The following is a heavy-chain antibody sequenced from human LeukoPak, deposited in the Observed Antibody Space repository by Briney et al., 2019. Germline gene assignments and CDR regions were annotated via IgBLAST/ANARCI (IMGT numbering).Heavy chain of an antibody. D-gene: IGHD6-6*01. CDR1: GGSISSSSYY. Sequence: PSETLSLSCTVSGGSISSSSYYWGWIRQPPGKGLEWVGCIYYSGSTYYNPSLKSRVTISVDTSKNQFSLKLSSVTAADTAVYYCASIAARPTYYYYYMDVWGKGTTVTVSS. V-gene: IGHV4-39*01. CDR3: ASIAARPTYYYYYMDV. CDR2: IYYSGST. J-gene: IGHJ6*03.